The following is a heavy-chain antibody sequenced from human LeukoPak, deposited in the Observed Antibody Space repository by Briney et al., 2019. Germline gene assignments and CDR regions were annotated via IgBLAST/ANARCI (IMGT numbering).Heavy chain of an antibody. V-gene: IGHV4-59*01. CDR3: ATGSGFYNWFDP. D-gene: IGHD3-22*01. J-gene: IGHJ5*02. CDR2: IHYSGST. CDR1: GGSISSSY. Sequence: SETLSLTCTVSGGSISSSYWSWMRQLPGKGLEWIGYIHYSGSTNYNPSLKSRVFISVDTSKKQFSLKLSSVTAADTAVYYCATGSGFYNWFDPWGQGTLVTVS.